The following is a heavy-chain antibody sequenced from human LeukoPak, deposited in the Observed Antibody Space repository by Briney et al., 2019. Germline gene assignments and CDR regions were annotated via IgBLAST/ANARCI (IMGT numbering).Heavy chain of an antibody. CDR1: GGTFSSYA. J-gene: IGHJ4*02. Sequence: SVKVSCKASGGTFSSYAISWVRQAPGQGLEWMGRIIPIFGTANYAQKFQGRVTITTDESTSTAYMELSSLRSEDTAGYYCARDLAPYYYDSSGYSLWGQGTLVTVSS. D-gene: IGHD3-22*01. CDR3: ARDLAPYYYDSSGYSL. CDR2: IIPIFGTA. V-gene: IGHV1-69*05.